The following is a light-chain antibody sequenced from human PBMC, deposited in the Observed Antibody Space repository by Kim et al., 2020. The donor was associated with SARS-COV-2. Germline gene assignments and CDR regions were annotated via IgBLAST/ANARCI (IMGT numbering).Light chain of an antibody. V-gene: IGLV1-47*01. Sequence: ELTQPPSASGTPGQRVTISCSGSSSNIGSNYVYWYQQLPGTAPKLLIYRNNQGPSGVPDRFSGSKSGTSASLAISGLRSEDEADYYCAAWDDSLRGWVFGGGTQLTVL. CDR1: SSNIGSNY. CDR2: RNN. J-gene: IGLJ3*02. CDR3: AAWDDSLRGWV.